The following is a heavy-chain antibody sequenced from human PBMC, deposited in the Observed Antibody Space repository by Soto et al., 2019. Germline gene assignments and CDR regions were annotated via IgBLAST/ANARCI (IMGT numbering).Heavy chain of an antibody. D-gene: IGHD3-16*01. CDR1: GGSISSYY. CDR3: ARRGWVTNNFDY. V-gene: IGHV4-59*01. Sequence: SETLSLTCTVSGGSISSYYWSWIRQPPGKGLEWIGYIYYSGSTNYNPSLKSRVTISVDTSKNQFSLKLSSVTAADTAVYYCARRGWVTNNFDYWGQGTLVTVSS. CDR2: IYYSGST. J-gene: IGHJ4*02.